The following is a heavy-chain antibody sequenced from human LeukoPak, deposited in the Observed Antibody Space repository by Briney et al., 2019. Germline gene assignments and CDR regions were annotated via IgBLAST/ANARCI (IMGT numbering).Heavy chain of an antibody. D-gene: IGHD2-15*01. V-gene: IGHV4-59*08. CDR1: GGSISSYF. J-gene: IGHJ4*02. CDR3: AGYCSGGSCLDY. CDR2: IYYSGST. Sequence: SETLSLTCTVSGGSISSYFWSWIRQPPGKGLEWIGYIYYSGSTNHNPSLKSRVTISVDTSKNQFSLKLSSVTAADTAVYYCAGYCSGGSCLDYWGQGTLVTVSS.